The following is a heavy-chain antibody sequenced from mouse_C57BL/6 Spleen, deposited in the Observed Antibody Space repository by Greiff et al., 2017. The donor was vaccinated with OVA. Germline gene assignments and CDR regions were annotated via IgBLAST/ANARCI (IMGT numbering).Heavy chain of an antibody. CDR3: AKGDSLYYAMDY. V-gene: IGHV2-5*01. CDR2: IWRGGST. D-gene: IGHD6-2*01. J-gene: IGHJ4*01. CDR1: GFSLTSYG. Sequence: VKLVESGPGLVQPSQSLSITCTVSGFSLTSYGVHWVRQSPGKGLEWLGVIWRGGSTDYNAAFMSRLSITKDNSKSQVFFKMNSLQADDTAIYXCAKGDSLYYAMDYWGQGTSVTVSS.